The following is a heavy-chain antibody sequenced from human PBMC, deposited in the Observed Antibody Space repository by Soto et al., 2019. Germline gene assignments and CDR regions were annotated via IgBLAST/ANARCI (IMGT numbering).Heavy chain of an antibody. D-gene: IGHD3-16*01. J-gene: IGHJ2*01. Sequence: QVQLQESGPGLVKPAQTLSLTCTVSGDSISHGNYYWRGIRQPPGKGLEWMGHIDYSGKTSYNSSHQSRVSISKAPSQSLVFLRLRSLTDADTAVYFCAGAGWGEYYDTWGYFQVWYIGLWGRGTLVAVSS. V-gene: IGHV4-30-4*01. CDR2: IDYSGKT. CDR1: GDSISHGNYY. CDR3: AGAGWGEYYDTWGYFQVWYIGL.